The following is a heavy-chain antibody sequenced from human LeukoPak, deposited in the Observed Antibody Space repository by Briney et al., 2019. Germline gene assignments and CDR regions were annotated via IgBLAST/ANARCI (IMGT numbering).Heavy chain of an antibody. CDR2: ISAYNGNT. Sequence: ASVKVSCKASGYTFTSYGISWVRQAPGQGLEWMGWISAYNGNTNYAQKLQGRVTMTTDTSTSTAYMELRSLRSDDTAVYYCARGRPTTGDSSGSYGDYWGQGTLVTVSS. V-gene: IGHV1-18*01. D-gene: IGHD3-22*01. CDR1: GYTFTSYG. J-gene: IGHJ4*02. CDR3: ARGRPTTGDSSGSYGDY.